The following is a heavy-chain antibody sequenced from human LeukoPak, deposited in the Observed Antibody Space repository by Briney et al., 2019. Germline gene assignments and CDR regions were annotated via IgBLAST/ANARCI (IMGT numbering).Heavy chain of an antibody. CDR2: ISYDGSNK. D-gene: IGHD7-27*01. J-gene: IGHJ4*02. CDR3: AKGWGFDC. CDR1: GFTFSNYG. Sequence: PGRSLRLSCAASGFTFSNYGMHWVRQAPGKGLEWVAIISYDGSNKYYADSVKGRFTISRDNSKNTLFLQMNSLRAEDTAVYYCAKGWGFDCWGQGTLVTVSS. V-gene: IGHV3-30*18.